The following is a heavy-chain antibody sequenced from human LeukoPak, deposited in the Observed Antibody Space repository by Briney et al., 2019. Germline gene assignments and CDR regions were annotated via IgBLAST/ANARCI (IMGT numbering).Heavy chain of an antibody. CDR1: GGSISSSSSY. J-gene: IGHJ4*02. Sequence: SETLSLTCTVSGGSISSSSSYWGWIRQPPGKGLEWIGSIYYSGSTYYNPSLKSRLTISADTSKNQFSLTLTSVTAADTAVYYCARDRSVGVLPAPPFDFWGQGTLVTVSS. CDR2: IYYSGST. V-gene: IGHV4-39*07. D-gene: IGHD6-6*01. CDR3: ARDRSVGVLPAPPFDF.